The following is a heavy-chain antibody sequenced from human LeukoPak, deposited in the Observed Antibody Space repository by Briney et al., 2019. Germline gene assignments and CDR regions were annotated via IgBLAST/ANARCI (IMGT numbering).Heavy chain of an antibody. Sequence: GGSLRLSCAASGFTFSYYGMHWVRQAPGKGLEWVTFIHYDGSNKYYADSVKGRFTISRDNSKNTLYLQMNSLRADDTAIYYCATDRSTSFPLRYWGQGTLVTVSS. D-gene: IGHD2-2*01. CDR1: GFTFSYYG. CDR3: ATDRSTSFPLRY. CDR2: IHYDGSNK. J-gene: IGHJ4*02. V-gene: IGHV3-30*02.